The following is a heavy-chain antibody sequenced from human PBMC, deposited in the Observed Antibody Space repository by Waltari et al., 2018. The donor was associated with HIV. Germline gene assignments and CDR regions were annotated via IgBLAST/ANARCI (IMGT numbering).Heavy chain of an antibody. CDR3: VKEHQYSHSWYSYYGMDV. V-gene: IGHV3-23*01. Sequence: EVQVLESGGALVQPGGYLRLSCSASGFTFPNYGMSGVRQAPGKGLEWVSTISGSGGSTYYADSVSRDNSKNTLYLQMNSLRAEDTAVYFCVKEHQYSHSWYSYYGMDVWGQGTTVTVSS. D-gene: IGHD6-13*01. CDR1: GFTFPNYG. J-gene: IGHJ6*02. CDR2: ISGSGGST.